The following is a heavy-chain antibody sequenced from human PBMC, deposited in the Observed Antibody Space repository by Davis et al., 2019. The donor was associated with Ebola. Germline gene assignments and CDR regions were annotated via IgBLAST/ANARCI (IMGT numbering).Heavy chain of an antibody. CDR1: GFTFSSYS. Sequence: GESLKISCAASGFTFSSYSMNWVRQAPGKGLEWVSSFSSSGIYIYYADSVKGRFTISRDNDKNSLYLQMNSLRAEDTAVYYCARGFRGIVEAGTTFHYYYGMDVWGQGTTVTVSS. D-gene: IGHD6-13*01. J-gene: IGHJ6*02. V-gene: IGHV3-21*01. CDR2: FSSSGIYI. CDR3: ARGFRGIVEAGTTFHYYYGMDV.